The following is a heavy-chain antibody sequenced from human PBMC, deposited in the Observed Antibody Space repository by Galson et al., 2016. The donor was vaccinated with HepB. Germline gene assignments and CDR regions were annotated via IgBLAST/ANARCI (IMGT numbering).Heavy chain of an antibody. CDR3: ARLDSHYDFWSAYFDASDI. J-gene: IGHJ3*02. CDR1: GLNFDDYA. V-gene: IGHV3-9*01. CDR2: ISWNSAFI. Sequence: SLRLSCAAFGLNFDDYAMHWVRQPPGKGLEWVSGISWNSAFIGYADSLKGRFTISRDNYKNTLYLQMNSLRVEDSAVYYCARLDSHYDFWSAYFDASDIWGQGTMVTVSS. D-gene: IGHD3-3*01.